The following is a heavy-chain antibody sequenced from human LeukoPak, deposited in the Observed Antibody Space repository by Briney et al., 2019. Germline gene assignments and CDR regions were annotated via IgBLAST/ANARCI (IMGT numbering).Heavy chain of an antibody. Sequence: GGTLRLSCAASGFTFEIYWMSWVRQAPGKGLEWVSNIRKDGSEKNYVDSVKGRFTISRDNAKNSLYLQMNSLRADDTALYYCARHWEGVESDAFDIWGQGTMVTVSS. CDR3: ARHWEGVESDAFDI. CDR2: IRKDGSEK. V-gene: IGHV3-7*04. D-gene: IGHD1-26*01. J-gene: IGHJ3*02. CDR1: GFTFEIYW.